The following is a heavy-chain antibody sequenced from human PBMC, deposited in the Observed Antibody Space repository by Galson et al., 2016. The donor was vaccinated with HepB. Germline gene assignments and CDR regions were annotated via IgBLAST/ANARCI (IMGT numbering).Heavy chain of an antibody. Sequence: SVKVSCKASGYTFSTFDIHWVRQATGQGLEWMGWINPNSDNRGYAQKFQGRVTMTRDISISTAYIELTSLTSEDTAVYYCTRAAGADKFDLWGQGNLVTVS. J-gene: IGHJ5*02. CDR1: GYTFSTFD. CDR3: TRAAGADKFDL. D-gene: IGHD1-26*01. CDR2: INPNSDNR. V-gene: IGHV1-8*01.